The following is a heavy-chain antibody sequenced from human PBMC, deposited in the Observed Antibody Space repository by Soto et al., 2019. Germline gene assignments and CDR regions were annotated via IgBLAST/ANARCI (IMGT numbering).Heavy chain of an antibody. CDR3: ARAVNDFWSGFSYHFDY. V-gene: IGHV4-59*01. CDR2: IYYSGST. Sequence: PSETLSLTCTVSGGSISNYYWTWIRQPPGKGLEWIGYIYYSGSTKYNPSLKSRVIISVDTSKNLFSLKLSSVTAADTAVYYCARAVNDFWSGFSYHFDYWGQGALVTVSS. D-gene: IGHD3-3*01. CDR1: GGSISNYY. J-gene: IGHJ4*02.